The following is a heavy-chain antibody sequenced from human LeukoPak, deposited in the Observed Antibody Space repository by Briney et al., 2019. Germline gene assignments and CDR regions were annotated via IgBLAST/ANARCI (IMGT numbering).Heavy chain of an antibody. V-gene: IGHV4-39*07. CDR1: GGSISSSSYY. CDR3: ARGETEIGYCSGGSCYPYYFDY. J-gene: IGHJ4*02. CDR2: IYYSGST. Sequence: PSETLSLTCTVSGGSISSSSYYWGWIRQPPGKGLEWIGSIYYSGSTYYNPSLKSRVTISVDTSKNQFSLKLSSVTAADTAVYYCARGETEIGYCSGGSCYPYYFDYWGQGTLVTVSS. D-gene: IGHD2-15*01.